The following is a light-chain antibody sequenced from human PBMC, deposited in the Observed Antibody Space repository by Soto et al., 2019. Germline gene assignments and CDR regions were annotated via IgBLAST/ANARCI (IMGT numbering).Light chain of an antibody. CDR2: NAY. CDR3: LQDDSYPRT. CDR1: QDIRND. V-gene: IGKV1-6*01. Sequence: AIQMTQSPSSLSSSVGDRVTITCRASQDIRNDLGWYQHKPGKAPNLVIYNAYSLQSGGPSRFNGSGSGTDFTLTISSLQHEDSATYYRLQDDSYPRTFGPGTKVDGK. J-gene: IGKJ3*01.